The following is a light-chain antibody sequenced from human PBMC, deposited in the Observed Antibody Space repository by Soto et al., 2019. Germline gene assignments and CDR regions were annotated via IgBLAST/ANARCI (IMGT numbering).Light chain of an antibody. CDR3: QVWDSSTGV. CDR2: RDS. CDR1: NIGSKY. J-gene: IGLJ1*01. Sequence: SYELTQPLSVSVALGQTARITCEGNNIGSKYVHWYQQKPGQAPVLVIYRDSNRPSGIPERFSGSNSGNTATLTISRAQVGDEADYYCQVWDSSTGVFGTGTQLTVL. V-gene: IGLV3-9*01.